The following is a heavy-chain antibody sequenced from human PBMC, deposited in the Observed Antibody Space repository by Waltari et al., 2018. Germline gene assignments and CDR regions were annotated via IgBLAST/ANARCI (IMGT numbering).Heavy chain of an antibody. CDR3: ARADYGDPPDY. Sequence: QVQLQESGPGLVKPSETLSLTCTVSGGSISSYYWRWIRQPPGKGLEWIGYIYYSGSTNYNPSLKSRVTISVDTSKNQFSLKLSSVTAADTAVYYCARADYGDPPDYWGQGTLVTVSS. J-gene: IGHJ4*02. D-gene: IGHD4-17*01. V-gene: IGHV4-59*01. CDR2: IYYSGST. CDR1: GGSISSYY.